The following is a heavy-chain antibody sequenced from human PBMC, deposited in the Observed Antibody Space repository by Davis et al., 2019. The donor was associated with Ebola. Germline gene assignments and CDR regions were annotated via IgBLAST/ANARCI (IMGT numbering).Heavy chain of an antibody. CDR2: IYYSGST. CDR3: ARLKRDIVVVPAASNNWFDP. CDR1: GGSISSGGYY. Sequence: LRLSCTVSGGSISSGGYYWSWIRQHPGKGLEWIGYIYYSGSTYYNPSLKSRVTISVDTSKNQFSLKLSSVTAADTAVYYCARLKRDIVVVPAASNNWFDPWGQGTLVTVSS. V-gene: IGHV4-31*03. J-gene: IGHJ5*02. D-gene: IGHD2-2*01.